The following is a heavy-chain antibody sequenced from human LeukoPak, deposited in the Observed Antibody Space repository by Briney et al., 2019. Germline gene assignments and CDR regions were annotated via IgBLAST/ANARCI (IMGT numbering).Heavy chain of an antibody. J-gene: IGHJ6*03. CDR3: ARALKPGDLYYYSSYRDV. CDR1: GYTFTGYY. Sequence: ASVKVSCKASGYTFTGYYMHWVRQAPGQGLEWMGWINPNSGGTNYAQKFQGRVTMTRDTSISTAYMELSRLRSDDTAVYYCARALKPGDLYYYSSYRDVGGKGPTVPVP. D-gene: IGHD7-27*01. CDR2: INPNSGGT. V-gene: IGHV1-2*02.